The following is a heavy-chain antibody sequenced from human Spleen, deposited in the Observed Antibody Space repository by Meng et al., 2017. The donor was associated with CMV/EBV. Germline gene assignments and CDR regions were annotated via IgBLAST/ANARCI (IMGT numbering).Heavy chain of an antibody. J-gene: IGHJ6*02. CDR2: ISSSDSVI. Sequence: GESLKISCAASGFTFSDYYMSWIRQAPGKGLEWISYISSSDSVIYYADSVKGRFTISRDNAKNALYLEMNSLRAEDTAVYYCARDYKGLYTSGWYVGYHYYGMDVWGQGTTVTVSS. CDR3: ARDYKGLYTSGWYVGYHYYGMDV. V-gene: IGHV3-11*04. CDR1: GFTFSDYY. D-gene: IGHD6-19*01.